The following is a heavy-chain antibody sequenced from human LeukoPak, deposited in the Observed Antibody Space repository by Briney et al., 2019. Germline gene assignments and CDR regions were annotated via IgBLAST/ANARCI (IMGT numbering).Heavy chain of an antibody. J-gene: IGHJ4*02. CDR3: ARDPLWFGESYFDY. CDR1: GYTFTSYG. D-gene: IGHD3-10*01. V-gene: IGHV1-2*02. Sequence: ASVKVSCKASGYTFTSYGISWVRQAPGQGLEWMGWINPNSGGTNYAQKFQGRVTMTRDTSISTAYMELSRLRSDDTAVYYCARDPLWFGESYFDYWGQGTLVTVSS. CDR2: INPNSGGT.